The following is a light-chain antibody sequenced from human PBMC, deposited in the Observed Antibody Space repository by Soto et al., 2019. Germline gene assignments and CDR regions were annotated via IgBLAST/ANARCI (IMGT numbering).Light chain of an antibody. Sequence: DLQMTQSPSSLSASVGDRVTITCRASQSISRYLNWYQQKPGKAPKPLIYAASSLQSGVPSRFSGSGSGTDFTLTISSLQPEDFATYYCQQSHSTWTFGQGTKVEIK. CDR2: AAS. V-gene: IGKV1-39*01. CDR3: QQSHSTWT. J-gene: IGKJ1*01. CDR1: QSISRY.